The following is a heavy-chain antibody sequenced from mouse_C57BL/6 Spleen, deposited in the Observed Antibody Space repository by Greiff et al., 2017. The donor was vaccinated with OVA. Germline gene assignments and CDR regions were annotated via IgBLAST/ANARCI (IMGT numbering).Heavy chain of an antibody. CDR1: AYAFSSSW. CDR3: AKPHDGYSSWFAY. CDR2: IYPGDGDT. J-gene: IGHJ3*01. V-gene: IGHV1-82*01. D-gene: IGHD2-3*01. Sequence: QVQLQQSGPELVKPGASVKISCKASAYAFSSSWMNWVKQRPGKGLEWIGRIYPGDGDTNYNGKFKGKATLTADKSSSTAYMQLSSLTSEDSAVYFCAKPHDGYSSWFAYWGQGTLVTVSA.